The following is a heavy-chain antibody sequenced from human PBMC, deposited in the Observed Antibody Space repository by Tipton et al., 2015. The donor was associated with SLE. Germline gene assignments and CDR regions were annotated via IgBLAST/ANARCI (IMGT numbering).Heavy chain of an antibody. CDR1: GFTLSNSW. CDR2: ITTDGGSA. V-gene: IGHV3-74*01. CDR3: ARENGGYTDGPDY. D-gene: IGHD5-18*01. J-gene: IGHJ4*02. Sequence: SLRLSCAASGFTLSNSWMHWVRQAPGKGLVWVSRITTDGGSASYADSVKGRFTISSDNAKNTLYLQMNSLRVEDAAVYYCARENGGYTDGPDYWGQGTLVTVSS.